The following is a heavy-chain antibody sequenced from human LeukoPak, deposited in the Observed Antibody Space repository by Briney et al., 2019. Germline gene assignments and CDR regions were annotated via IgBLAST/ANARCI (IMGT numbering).Heavy chain of an antibody. Sequence: GGSLRLSCAASGFTFSTFGMHWVRQAPGKGLEWVAVIWYDGNNEYYADSVKGRFAISRDNSNSTLFLQMYSLRAEDTAVYYCAKDSSSSLDHWGQGTLVTVSS. CDR1: GFTFSTFG. J-gene: IGHJ4*02. CDR3: AKDSSSSLDH. D-gene: IGHD6-6*01. CDR2: IWYDGNNE. V-gene: IGHV3-33*06.